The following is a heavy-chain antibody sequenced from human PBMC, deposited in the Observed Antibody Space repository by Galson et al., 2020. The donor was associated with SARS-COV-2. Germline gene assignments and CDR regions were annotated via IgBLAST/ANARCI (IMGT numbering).Heavy chain of an antibody. CDR2: IWYDGSNK. Sequence: GGSLRLSCAASGFTLSSYGIHWVRQAPGKGLEWVAVIWYDGSNKYYADSVKGRLTISRDNSKNTLYLQMNSLRAEDTAVYYCAKSSYSYGYHGQYYFDYWGQGTLVTVSS. V-gene: IGHV3-33*06. D-gene: IGHD5-18*01. J-gene: IGHJ4*02. CDR1: GFTLSSYG. CDR3: AKSSYSYGYHGQYYFDY.